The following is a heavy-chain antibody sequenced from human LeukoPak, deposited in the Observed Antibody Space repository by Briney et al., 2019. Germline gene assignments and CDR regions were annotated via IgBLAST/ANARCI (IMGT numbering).Heavy chain of an antibody. V-gene: IGHV3-74*01. J-gene: IGHJ4*02. CDR3: ATSGIGHYYFDF. D-gene: IGHD3-3*01. CDR1: GFTFSNYW. CDR2: VPNDGGGT. Sequence: PGGSLRLSCAASGFTFSNYWMHWFRQVPGKGLVWVSRVPNDGGGTGYVDSVKGRFTISRDDARNTLFLQMNSLRAEDTAVYFCATSGIGHYYFDFWGQGALVTVSS.